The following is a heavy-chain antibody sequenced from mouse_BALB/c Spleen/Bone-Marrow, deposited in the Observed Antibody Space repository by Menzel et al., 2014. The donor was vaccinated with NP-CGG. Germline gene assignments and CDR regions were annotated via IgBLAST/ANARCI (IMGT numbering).Heavy chain of an antibody. J-gene: IGHJ4*01. Sequence: EVKVVESGGGLVQPGGSLKLSCAASGFTFSSYGMSWVRQTPDKRLELVATINSNGGSTYYPDSVKGRFTISRDNAKNTLCLQMSSLKSENTAMYYCARDGYYVFYAMDYWGQGTSVTVSS. D-gene: IGHD2-3*01. CDR1: GFTFSSYG. CDR3: ARDGYYVFYAMDY. V-gene: IGHV5-6-3*01. CDR2: INSNGGST.